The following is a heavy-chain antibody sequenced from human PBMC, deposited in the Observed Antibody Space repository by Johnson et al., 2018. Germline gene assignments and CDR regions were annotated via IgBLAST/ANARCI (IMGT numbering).Heavy chain of an antibody. CDR3: AREAEALDI. CDR2: IYHSGST. J-gene: IGHJ3*02. CDR1: TGSFSGYY. Sequence: QVQLQQWGAGLLKPSETLSLTCSVHTGSFSGYYWSCFRQPPGKGLEWIGEIYHSGSTNYNPSLKSRVTISVDTSKNQFSLKLNSVTAADTAVYYCAREAEALDIWGQGTMVTVSS. V-gene: IGHV4-34*01.